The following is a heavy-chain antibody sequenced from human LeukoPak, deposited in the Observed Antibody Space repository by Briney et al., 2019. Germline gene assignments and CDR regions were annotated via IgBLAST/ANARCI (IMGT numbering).Heavy chain of an antibody. CDR1: GGSISSGNYY. CDR2: VYTSGST. V-gene: IGHV4-61*02. CDR3: ARDSPYSSGYYYLDY. J-gene: IGHJ4*02. D-gene: IGHD3-22*01. Sequence: SETLSLTCSVSGGSISSGNYYWSWIRQPAGKGLEWIGRVYTSGSTNYNPSLKSRVTISVDTSKNQFSLKLSSVTAADTAVYYCARDSPYSSGYYYLDYWGQGTLVTVSS.